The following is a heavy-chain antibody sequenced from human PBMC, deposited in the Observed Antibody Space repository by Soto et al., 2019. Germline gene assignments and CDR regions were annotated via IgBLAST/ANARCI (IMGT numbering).Heavy chain of an antibody. D-gene: IGHD6-19*01. Sequence: EVQLLESGGGLVQPGGSLRLSCTASGFTFSSYAMSWVRQAPGRGLEWVSVISGSGGSTYYADSVKGRFTISRDNSKNALYLQMNSLRAEDTAVYYCASRTSGWYFDYWGQGTLVTVSS. CDR2: ISGSGGST. CDR1: GFTFSSYA. V-gene: IGHV3-23*01. J-gene: IGHJ4*02. CDR3: ASRTSGWYFDY.